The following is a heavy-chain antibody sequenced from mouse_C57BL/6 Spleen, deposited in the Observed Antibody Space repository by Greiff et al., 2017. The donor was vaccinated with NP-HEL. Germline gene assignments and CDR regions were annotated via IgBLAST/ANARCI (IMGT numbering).Heavy chain of an antibody. CDR2: INPNNGGT. D-gene: IGHD2-4*01. V-gene: IGHV1-22*01. Sequence: EVQLQESGPELVKPGASVKMSCKASGYTFTDYNMHWVKQSHGKSLEWIGYINPNNGGTSYNQKFKGKATLTVNKSSSTAYMELRSLTSEDSAVYYCARGYDYVPFAYWGQGTLVTVSA. CDR1: GYTFTDYN. J-gene: IGHJ3*01. CDR3: ARGYDYVPFAY.